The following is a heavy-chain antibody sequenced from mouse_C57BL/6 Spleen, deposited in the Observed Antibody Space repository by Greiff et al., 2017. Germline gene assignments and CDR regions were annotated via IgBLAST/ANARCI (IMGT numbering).Heavy chain of an antibody. J-gene: IGHJ4*01. V-gene: IGHV2-5*01. CDR3: AKNEGYAGYYAMDY. D-gene: IGHD3-1*01. Sequence: QVQLQQSGPGLVQPSQSLSITCTVSGFSLTSYGVHWVRQSPGKGLEWLGVIWRGGSTDYNAAFMSRLSITKDNSKSQVFFKMNSLQADDTAIYYCAKNEGYAGYYAMDYWGQGTSVTVSS. CDR2: IWRGGST. CDR1: GFSLTSYG.